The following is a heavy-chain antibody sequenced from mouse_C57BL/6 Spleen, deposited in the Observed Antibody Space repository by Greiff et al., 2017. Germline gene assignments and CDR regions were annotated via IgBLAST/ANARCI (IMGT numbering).Heavy chain of an antibody. CDR2: IRNKANNHAT. V-gene: IGHV6-6*01. D-gene: IGHD1-1*01. Sequence: EVKVEESGGGLVQPGGSMKLSCAASGFTFSEAWMDWVRQSPEKGLEWVAEIRNKANNHATYYAESVKGRFTISRDDSKSSVYLQMNSLRAEDTGIYYCTRTNYYGSSPLDYWGQGTTLTVSS. CDR1: GFTFSEAW. CDR3: TRTNYYGSSPLDY. J-gene: IGHJ2*01.